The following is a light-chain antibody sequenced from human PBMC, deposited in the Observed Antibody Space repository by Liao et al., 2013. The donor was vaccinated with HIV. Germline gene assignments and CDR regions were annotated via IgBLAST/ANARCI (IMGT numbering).Light chain of an antibody. CDR2: EDS. CDR3: QVWDSSSDHVV. CDR1: KLGDKY. V-gene: IGLV3-1*01. Sequence: SYELTQPPSVSVSPGQTASITCSGDKLGDKYACWYQQKPGQSPVLVIYEDSDRPSGIPERFSGSSSGNTATLTINRVEAGDEADYYCQVWDSSSDHVVFGGGTKLTVL. J-gene: IGLJ2*01.